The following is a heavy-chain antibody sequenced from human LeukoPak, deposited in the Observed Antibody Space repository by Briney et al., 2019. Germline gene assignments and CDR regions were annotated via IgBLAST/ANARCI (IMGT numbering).Heavy chain of an antibody. J-gene: IGHJ4*02. D-gene: IGHD6-13*01. V-gene: IGHV1-8*01. CDR3: ARGGVAAAGKYYFDY. Sequence: SVKVYCKASGYAFTTYDINWVRQATGQGREWMESMNHNSGSTGYAQKFQGRVTMTRNTSIRTAYMELSSLRSEDTAVYYCARGGVAAAGKYYFDYWGQGTLVTVSS. CDR1: GYAFTTYD. CDR2: MNHNSGST.